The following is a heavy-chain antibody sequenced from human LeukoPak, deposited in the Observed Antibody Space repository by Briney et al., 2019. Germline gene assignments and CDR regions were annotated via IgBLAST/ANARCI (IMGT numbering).Heavy chain of an antibody. Sequence: GGSLRLSCAASGFIFSSYGVHWVRQAPGKGQEWVAFTRYDGSNKYYADSVKGRFTISRDNSKNTLYLQMNSLRAEDTAVYYCAKDRLSVAGRGRFDYWGQGTLVTVSS. CDR2: TRYDGSNK. CDR3: AKDRLSVAGRGRFDY. D-gene: IGHD6-19*01. CDR1: GFIFSSYG. V-gene: IGHV3-30*02. J-gene: IGHJ4*02.